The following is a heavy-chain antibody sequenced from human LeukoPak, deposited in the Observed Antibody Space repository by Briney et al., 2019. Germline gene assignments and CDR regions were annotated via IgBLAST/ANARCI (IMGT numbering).Heavy chain of an antibody. V-gene: IGHV4-4*02. CDR2: IYHSGST. Sequence: PGGSLRLSCAASGFTFSSYWMSWVRQPPGKGLEWIGEIYHSGSTNYNPSLKSRVTISVDKSKNQFSLKLSSVTAADTAVYYCARDRQVVGAHFDYWGQGTLVTVSS. CDR3: ARDRQVVGAHFDY. D-gene: IGHD1-26*01. CDR1: GFTFSSYW. J-gene: IGHJ4*02.